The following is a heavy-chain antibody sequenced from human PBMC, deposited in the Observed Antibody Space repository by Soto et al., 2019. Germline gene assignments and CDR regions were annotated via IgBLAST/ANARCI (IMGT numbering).Heavy chain of an antibody. V-gene: IGHV3-23*01. CDR3: ARGSKDSYPVSRIFDF. CDR1: GITFGSRA. J-gene: IGHJ4*02. CDR2: ITDTGGDA. Sequence: GGPLGPSRVADGITFGSRAVCWFDQAPGEGLEWVSTITDTGGDAKYADSVGGRFAISRDNSKNTLYLQMSTLRAEDSAIYYCARGSKDSYPVSRIFDFWGRGPLVTVSS. D-gene: IGHD4-17*01.